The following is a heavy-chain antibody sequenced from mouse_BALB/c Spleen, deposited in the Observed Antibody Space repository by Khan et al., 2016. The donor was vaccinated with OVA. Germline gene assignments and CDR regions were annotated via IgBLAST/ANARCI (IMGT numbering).Heavy chain of an antibody. V-gene: IGHV7-3*02. D-gene: IGHD1-2*01. Sequence: EVELVESGGGLVQPGGSLRLSCATSGFTFTDYYMSWVRQPPGKAPEWLGFIRKKASGYTTEYSASVKGRLTISRDNSKRSLSRQMDTLRAEDSATYYSERVDYGYRFAYWGQGTLVTVSA. CDR3: ERVDYGYRFAY. CDR2: IRKKASGYTT. J-gene: IGHJ3*01. CDR1: GFTFTDYY.